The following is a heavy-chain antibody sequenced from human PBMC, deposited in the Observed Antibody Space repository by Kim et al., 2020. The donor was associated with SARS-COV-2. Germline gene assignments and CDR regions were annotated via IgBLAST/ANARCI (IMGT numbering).Heavy chain of an antibody. D-gene: IGHD3-22*01. Sequence: TPSLKSRVTISVDTSNNQFSVKLSSVTAADTAVYYCASLSSGYHYKAFDIWGQGTMVTVSS. J-gene: IGHJ3*02. V-gene: IGHV4-39*07. CDR3: ASLSSGYHYKAFDI.